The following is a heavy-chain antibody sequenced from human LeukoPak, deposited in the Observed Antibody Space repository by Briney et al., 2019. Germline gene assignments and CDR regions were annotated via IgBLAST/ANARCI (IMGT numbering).Heavy chain of an antibody. CDR1: GFTFSSYW. Sequence: PGGSLRLSCAASGFTFSSYWMHWVRQAPGTGLEWVSSISSGSSYIYYADSLKGRFTISRDNAKNSLYLQMNSLRAEDTAVYYCARERLWFGEFDVWGQGTTVTVSS. D-gene: IGHD3-10*01. J-gene: IGHJ6*02. CDR2: ISSGSSYI. V-gene: IGHV3-21*01. CDR3: ARERLWFGEFDV.